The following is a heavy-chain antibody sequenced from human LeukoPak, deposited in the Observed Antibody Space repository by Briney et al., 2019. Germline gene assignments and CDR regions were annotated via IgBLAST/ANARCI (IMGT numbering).Heavy chain of an antibody. CDR3: ARVRREWELPLVFDY. V-gene: IGHV4-61*02. CDR1: GGSISGGSYY. J-gene: IGHJ4*02. CDR2: IYTSGST. Sequence: KPSRTLSLTCTVSGGSISGGSYYWSWIRQPAGKGLEWVGRIYTSGSTNYNPSLKSRVTISVDTSKNQFSLKLSSVTAADTAVYYCARVRREWELPLVFDYWGQRTLVTVTS. D-gene: IGHD1-26*01.